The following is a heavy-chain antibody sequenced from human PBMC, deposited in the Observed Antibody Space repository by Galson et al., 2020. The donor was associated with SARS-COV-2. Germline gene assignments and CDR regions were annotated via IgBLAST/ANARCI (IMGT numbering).Heavy chain of an antibody. J-gene: IGHJ4*02. V-gene: IGHV3-30*02. CDR1: GFSFSRYG. D-gene: IGHD6-19*01. Sequence: GESLKISCAASGFSFSRYGMHWVRQGPGKGLEWVAFIRNDGTNTYYADSVRGRFTISRDNSNNTLHVQMNSLRPEDTAVYYCAKEDEQGLVVFDYWGRGTLVTVSS. CDR2: IRNDGTNT. CDR3: AKEDEQGLVVFDY.